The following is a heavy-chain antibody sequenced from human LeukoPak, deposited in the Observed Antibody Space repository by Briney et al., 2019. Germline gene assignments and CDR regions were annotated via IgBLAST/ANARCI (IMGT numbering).Heavy chain of an antibody. CDR3: ARVAVTMIRGVITNDY. CDR2: IFRSGST. Sequence: SETLSLTCTVSGYSISNGYYWGWIRQPPEKGLEWIGSIFRSGSTYYNPSLKSRVTISVDTSKNQFSLKLSSVTAADTAVYYCARVAVTMIRGVITNDYWGQGTLVTVSS. CDR1: GYSISNGYY. D-gene: IGHD3-10*01. J-gene: IGHJ4*02. V-gene: IGHV4-38-2*02.